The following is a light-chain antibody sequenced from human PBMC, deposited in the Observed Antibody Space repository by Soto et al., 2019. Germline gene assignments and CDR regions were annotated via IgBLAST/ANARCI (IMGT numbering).Light chain of an antibody. CDR1: QSVSSN. V-gene: IGKV3-15*01. CDR3: QQYNNWPQT. CDR2: GAS. Sequence: IVMTQSAATLSVYPGERATLSCRASQSVSSNLAWYQQKPGQAPRLLIYGASTRATGIPARFSGSGSGTEFTLTISSLQSEDFAVYYCQQYNNWPQTFGQGTKVEIK. J-gene: IGKJ1*01.